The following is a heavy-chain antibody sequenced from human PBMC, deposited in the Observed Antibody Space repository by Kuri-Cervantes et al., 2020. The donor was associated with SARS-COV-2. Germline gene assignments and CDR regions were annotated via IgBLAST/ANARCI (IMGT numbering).Heavy chain of an antibody. Sequence: ASVKVSCKASGYTFTGYYMHWVRQAPGQGLEWMGWINPNSGGTNYAQKFQGRVTMTRDTSITTAYLELRNLRSDDTALYFCARVHYYYYASGSLFDSWGQGTLVTVSS. CDR1: GYTFTGYY. V-gene: IGHV1-2*02. J-gene: IGHJ4*02. D-gene: IGHD3-10*01. CDR3: ARVHYYYYASGSLFDS. CDR2: INPNSGGT.